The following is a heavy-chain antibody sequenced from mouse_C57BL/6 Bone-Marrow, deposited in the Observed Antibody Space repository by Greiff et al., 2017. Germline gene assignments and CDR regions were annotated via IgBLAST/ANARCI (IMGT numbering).Heavy chain of an antibody. CDR2: FYPRSGNT. CDR1: GYTFTSYG. Sequence: FQLQQSGAELARPGASVKLSCKASGYTFTSYGISWVKQRTGQGLEWIGEFYPRSGNTYYNEKFKGKATLTADKSYSTAYMELRSLTSEVSAVYFCARCIGGVVATSWGQGTTLTVSS. V-gene: IGHV1-81*01. D-gene: IGHD1-1*01. J-gene: IGHJ2*01. CDR3: ARCIGGVVATS.